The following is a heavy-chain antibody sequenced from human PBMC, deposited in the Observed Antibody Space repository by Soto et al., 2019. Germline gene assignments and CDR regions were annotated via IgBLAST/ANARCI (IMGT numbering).Heavy chain of an antibody. CDR1: GFTFSSYD. V-gene: IGHV3-13*04. CDR3: ARAMGPTLFDY. Sequence: EVQLVESGGGLVQPGGSLRLSCSASGFTFSSYDMHWVRQGTGKGLEWVSAIGTTGDTYYAGSVKGRFTISRENAKNSLYLQMNSLRAGDTAIYCCARAMGPTLFDYWGQGTLVTVSS. J-gene: IGHJ4*02. D-gene: IGHD3-16*01. CDR2: IGTTGDT.